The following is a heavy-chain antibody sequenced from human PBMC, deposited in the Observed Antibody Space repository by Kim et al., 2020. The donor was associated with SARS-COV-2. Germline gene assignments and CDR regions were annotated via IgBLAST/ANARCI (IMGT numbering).Heavy chain of an antibody. CDR1: GYTFTGYY. J-gene: IGHJ6*02. CDR3: ARDRPPYYYGTDV. D-gene: IGHD6-6*01. CDR2: INPNSGGT. Sequence: ASVKVSCKASGYTFTGYYMHWVRQAPGQGLEWMGWINPNSGGTNYAQKFQGRVTMTRDTSISTAYMELSRLRSDDTAVYYCARDRPPYYYGTDVWGQGTTVTVSS. V-gene: IGHV1-2*02.